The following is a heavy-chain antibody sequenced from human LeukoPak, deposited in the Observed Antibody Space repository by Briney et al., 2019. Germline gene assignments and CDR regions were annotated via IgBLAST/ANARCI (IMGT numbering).Heavy chain of an antibody. Sequence: GGSLRLSCAASGFTFSSYAMSWVRQAPGKGLEWVSAISGSGGSTYYADSVKGRFTISRDNSKNTLYLQMNSLRAEDTAVYYCAKGRGGYYDTSGYYNNNWFDPWGQGTLVTVSS. CDR3: AKGRGGYYDTSGYYNNNWFDP. J-gene: IGHJ5*02. CDR1: GFTFSSYA. V-gene: IGHV3-23*01. CDR2: ISGSGGST. D-gene: IGHD3-22*01.